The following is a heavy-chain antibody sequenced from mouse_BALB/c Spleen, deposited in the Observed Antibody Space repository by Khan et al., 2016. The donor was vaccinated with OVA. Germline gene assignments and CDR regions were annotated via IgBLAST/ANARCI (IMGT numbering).Heavy chain of an antibody. D-gene: IGHD4-1*01. Sequence: EVQLVESGGDLVKPGGSLKLSCAASGFTFSSYSMSWVRQTPDKRLEWVASISSGGDYTYYPDSVKGRFTISRDNAKNTLYLQMSDLKSEDTAMYSCADHLTESFAYWGRGTLVTVSA. CDR2: ISSGGDYT. CDR3: ADHLTESFAY. CDR1: GFTFSSYS. V-gene: IGHV5-6*01. J-gene: IGHJ3*01.